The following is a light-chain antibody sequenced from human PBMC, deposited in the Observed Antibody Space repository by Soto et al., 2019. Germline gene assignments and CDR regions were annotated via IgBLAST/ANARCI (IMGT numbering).Light chain of an antibody. CDR2: DVS. Sequence: SVLTQPASVSGSPGQSITISCTGTSSDVGGYNYVSWYQQYPGKAPKLMIYDVSNRPSGVSNRFSGSKSGNTASLTISGLQAEDEADYYCSSYTSPGVFGTGTKSPS. CDR3: SSYTSPGV. V-gene: IGLV2-14*01. CDR1: SSDVGGYNY. J-gene: IGLJ1*01.